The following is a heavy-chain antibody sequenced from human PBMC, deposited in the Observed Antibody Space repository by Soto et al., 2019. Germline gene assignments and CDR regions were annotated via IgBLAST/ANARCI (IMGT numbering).Heavy chain of an antibody. D-gene: IGHD3-10*01. CDR2: IWYDGSNK. Sequence: GGSLRLSCAASGFTFSSYGMHWVRQAPGKGLEWVAVIWYDGSNKYYADSVKGRFTISRDNSKNTLYLQMNSLRAEDTAVYYCAREGMVRGVIKSLAYWGQGTLVTVSS. CDR3: AREGMVRGVIKSLAY. CDR1: GFTFSSYG. J-gene: IGHJ4*02. V-gene: IGHV3-33*01.